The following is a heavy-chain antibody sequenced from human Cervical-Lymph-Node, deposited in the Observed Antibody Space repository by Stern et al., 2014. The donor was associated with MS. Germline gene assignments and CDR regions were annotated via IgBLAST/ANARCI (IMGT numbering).Heavy chain of an antibody. J-gene: IGHJ6*02. Sequence: VQLVRSGAEVKNPGASAKVTCQASGYTFTDYYMQRIRQAPGQELEWMGWINPNNGGAKSAQKFQGWVTMTRDTSSSTAYMELSRLRSDDTAIYYCARASTTANNYYDGVDVWGQGTTVTVPS. CDR1: GYTFTDYY. D-gene: IGHD1-1*01. CDR2: INPNNGGA. V-gene: IGHV1-2*04. CDR3: ARASTTANNYYDGVDV.